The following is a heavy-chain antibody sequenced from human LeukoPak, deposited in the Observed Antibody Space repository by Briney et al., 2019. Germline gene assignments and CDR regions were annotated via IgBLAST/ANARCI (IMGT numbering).Heavy chain of an antibody. CDR3: ARGPRGGNSYHFGMDV. CDR1: GGSISGHY. Sequence: PSETLSLTCTVSGGSISGHYWGWIRQSAGKGLEWIGRIYSSWSTDYNPSLKSRVTMSVDTSKNQFSVKLSSVTAADTAVYYCARGPRGGNSYHFGMDVWGQGTTVTVSS. V-gene: IGHV4-4*07. D-gene: IGHD2-15*01. CDR2: IYSSWST. J-gene: IGHJ6*02.